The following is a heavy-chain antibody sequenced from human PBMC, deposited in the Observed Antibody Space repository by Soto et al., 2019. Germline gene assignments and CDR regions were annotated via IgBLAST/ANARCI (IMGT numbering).Heavy chain of an antibody. D-gene: IGHD6-13*01. V-gene: IGHV1-2*02. CDR3: VRGREVPGINDEAFDI. CDR2: INPNSGDT. CDR1: GYIFSDYY. Sequence: ASVKVSCKASGYIFSDYYMHWVRQAPGQGLECMGWINPNSGDTIYAQKFQGRVTVTGDPSISTAYMELSRLTSDDTAVYYCVRGREVPGINDEAFDIWGQGTMVTVSS. J-gene: IGHJ3*02.